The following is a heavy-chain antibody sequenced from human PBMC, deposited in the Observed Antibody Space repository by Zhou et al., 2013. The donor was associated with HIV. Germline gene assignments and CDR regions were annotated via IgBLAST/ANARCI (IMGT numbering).Heavy chain of an antibody. D-gene: IGHD6-13*01. J-gene: IGHJ4*02. V-gene: IGHV1-18*01. CDR2: IIPFFGTA. CDR3: ARGSGGIAAAGYPRGY. CDR1: GYTFTSYG. Sequence: QVQLVQSGAEVKKPGASVKVSCKASGYTFTSYGISWVRQAPGQGLEWMGGIIPFFGTANYAQKFQGRVTMTTDTSTSTAYMELRSLRSDDTAVYYCARGSGGIAAAGYPRGYWGQGNPGHRLL.